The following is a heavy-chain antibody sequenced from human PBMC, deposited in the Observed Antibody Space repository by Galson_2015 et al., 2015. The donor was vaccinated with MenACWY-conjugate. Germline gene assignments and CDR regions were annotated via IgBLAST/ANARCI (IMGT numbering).Heavy chain of an antibody. Sequence: SETLSLTCTVSDDSVNSGSYYWNWIRQPPGKVLEWIGYVYYNGNTNYNPSVESRFTISVDTSQNQFTLRLSSVTAADTAVYYCARAAWNYMLFDSWGQGSLVTVSS. CDR2: VYYNGNT. V-gene: IGHV4-61*01. CDR3: ARAAWNYMLFDS. D-gene: IGHD1-7*01. CDR1: DDSVNSGSYY. J-gene: IGHJ4*02.